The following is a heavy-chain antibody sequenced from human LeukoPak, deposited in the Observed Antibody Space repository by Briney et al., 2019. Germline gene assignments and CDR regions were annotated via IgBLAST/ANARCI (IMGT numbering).Heavy chain of an antibody. CDR2: IWYDGSNK. Sequence: GRSLRLSCAASGFTFSSYGMHWVRQAPGKGLEWVAVIWYDGSNKYYADSVKGRFTISRDNSKNTLYLQMNSLRAEDTAVYYCARMAYSSGWYDVDYWGQGTLVTVPS. D-gene: IGHD6-19*01. V-gene: IGHV3-33*01. J-gene: IGHJ4*02. CDR1: GFTFSSYG. CDR3: ARMAYSSGWYDVDY.